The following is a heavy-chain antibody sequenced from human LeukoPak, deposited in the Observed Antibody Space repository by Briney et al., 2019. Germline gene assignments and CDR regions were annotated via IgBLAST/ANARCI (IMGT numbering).Heavy chain of an antibody. CDR2: IYYSGST. Sequence: SETLSLTCTVSGGSISSGGYYWSWIRQHPGKGLEWIGYIYYSGSTYYNPSLKSRVTISVDTSKNQFSLKLSSVTAADTAVYYCARGGYYDSSGYCYFDYWGQGTLVTVSS. CDR1: GGSISSGGYY. J-gene: IGHJ4*02. V-gene: IGHV4-31*03. D-gene: IGHD3-22*01. CDR3: ARGGYYDSSGYCYFDY.